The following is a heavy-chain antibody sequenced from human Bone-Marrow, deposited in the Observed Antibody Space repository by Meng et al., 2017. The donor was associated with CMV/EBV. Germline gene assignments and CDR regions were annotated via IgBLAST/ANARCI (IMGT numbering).Heavy chain of an antibody. Sequence: CAVSGASISSSDWWSWVRQPPRKGLEWIGEIFHSGSTNYNPSLKSRVTISVDKSKNQFSLMLRSVTAADTAVYYCARGPRGSGLDYWGQGTLVTVSS. CDR2: IFHSGST. J-gene: IGHJ4*02. CDR3: ARGPRGSGLDY. D-gene: IGHD1-1*01. CDR1: GASISSSDW. V-gene: IGHV4-4*02.